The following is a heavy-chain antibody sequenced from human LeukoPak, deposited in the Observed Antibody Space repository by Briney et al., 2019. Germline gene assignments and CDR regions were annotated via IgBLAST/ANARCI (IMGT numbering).Heavy chain of an antibody. Sequence: SETLSLTCTVSAGSISSYYWTWIRQPPGKGLECIGYIYYSGSTSYNPSLTSRVTISVDTSKNQFSLKLSSVTAADTAVYYCARYSLYDYVWGSYSQTFAFDYWGQGTLVTVS. CDR2: IYYSGST. CDR1: AGSISSYY. D-gene: IGHD3-16*01. V-gene: IGHV4-59*01. CDR3: ARYSLYDYVWGSYSQTFAFDY. J-gene: IGHJ4*02.